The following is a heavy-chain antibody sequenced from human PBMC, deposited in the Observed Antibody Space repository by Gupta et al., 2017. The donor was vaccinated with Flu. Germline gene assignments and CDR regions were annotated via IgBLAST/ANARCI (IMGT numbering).Heavy chain of an antibody. J-gene: IGHJ6*03. Sequence: APGKGLELVSAISGSGGSTYYADSVKSMFTISRDNSKNTLYLQKNSLRAEDTAVYYCAKGGRRRDKGKYYINVWGKGTTFTVSS. D-gene: IGHD2-15*01. CDR2: ISGSGGST. V-gene: IGHV3-23*01. CDR3: AKGGRRRDKGKYYINV.